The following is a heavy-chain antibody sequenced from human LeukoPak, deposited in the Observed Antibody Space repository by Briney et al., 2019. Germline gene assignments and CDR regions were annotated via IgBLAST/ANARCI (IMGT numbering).Heavy chain of an antibody. CDR3: ARHFNYDILTGYYYYYYYYMDV. CDR2: IYYSGST. J-gene: IGHJ6*03. CDR1: GGSISSSSYY. V-gene: IGHV4-39*01. Sequence: SETLSLTCTVSGGSISSSSYYWGWIRQPPGKGLEWIGSIYYSGSTYYNPSLKSRVTISVDTSKNQFSLKLSSVTAADTAVYYCARHFNYDILTGYYYYYYYYMDVWGKGTTVTISS. D-gene: IGHD3-9*01.